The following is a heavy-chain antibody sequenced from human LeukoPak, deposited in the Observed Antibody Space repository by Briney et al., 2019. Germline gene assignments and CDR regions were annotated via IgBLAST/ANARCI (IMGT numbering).Heavy chain of an antibody. Sequence: GGSLRLSCAASGFTFSNYGMHWVRQAPGKGLEWVTFIQNDGSDKSYAASVQGRFTISRDNSKNTVYLHMNSLRADDTALYYCAREGGRAAPGRFDYWGQGTLVTVSS. V-gene: IGHV3-30*02. D-gene: IGHD6-13*01. CDR2: IQNDGSDK. CDR1: GFTFSNYG. J-gene: IGHJ4*02. CDR3: AREGGRAAPGRFDY.